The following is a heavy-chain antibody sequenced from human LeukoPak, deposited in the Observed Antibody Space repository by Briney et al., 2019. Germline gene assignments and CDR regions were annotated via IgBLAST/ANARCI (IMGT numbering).Heavy chain of an antibody. D-gene: IGHD2-21*02. CDR3: ARDNSVRDTAWWFDP. Sequence: ASVKVSCKASGYTFTSYAISWVRQAPGQGLEWMGGIIPIFGTANYAQKFQGRATITADKSTSTAYMELSSLRSEDTAVYYCARDNSVRDTAWWFDPWGQGTRVTVSS. V-gene: IGHV1-69*06. CDR1: GYTFTSYA. CDR2: IIPIFGTA. J-gene: IGHJ5*02.